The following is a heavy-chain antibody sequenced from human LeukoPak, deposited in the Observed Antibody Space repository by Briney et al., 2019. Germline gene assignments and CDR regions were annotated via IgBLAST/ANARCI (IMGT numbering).Heavy chain of an antibody. Sequence: SETLSLTCTVSGDSVSRYYWSWIRQPAGKGLEWIGRIYTSGSTTYNPSLKSRVTISVDTSKNQFSLKLSSVTAADTAVYYCARLSAARGFDYWGQGTLVTVSS. J-gene: IGHJ4*02. D-gene: IGHD6-6*01. V-gene: IGHV4-4*07. CDR3: ARLSAARGFDY. CDR1: GDSVSRYY. CDR2: IYTSGST.